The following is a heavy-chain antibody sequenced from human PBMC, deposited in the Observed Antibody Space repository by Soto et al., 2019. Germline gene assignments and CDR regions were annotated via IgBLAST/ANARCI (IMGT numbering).Heavy chain of an antibody. CDR3: ASDILAAGFDY. V-gene: IGHV3-74*01. D-gene: IGHD6-13*01. J-gene: IGHJ4*02. CDR2: INSDGSSA. Sequence: EVQLVESGGGLVQPGGSLRLSCAASGFTFSTYWMHWVRQAPGKGLEWVSRINSDGSSATYADSVKGRFTVSRDNAKNTLYLQMNSLGAEDTAVYYCASDILAAGFDYGGQGTLVTVSA. CDR1: GFTFSTYW.